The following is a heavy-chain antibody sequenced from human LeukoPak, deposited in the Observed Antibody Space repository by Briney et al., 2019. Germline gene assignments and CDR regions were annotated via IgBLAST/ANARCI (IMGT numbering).Heavy chain of an antibody. V-gene: IGHV1-18*01. J-gene: IGHJ5*02. CDR2: ISAYNGNT. CDR3: ARAYGSGSSNWFDP. D-gene: IGHD3-10*01. Sequence: ASVKVSCKASGYTFTSYGISWVRQAPGQGLEWMGWISAYNGNTNHAQKLQGRVTMTTDTSTSTAYMELRSLRSDDTAVYYCARAYGSGSSNWFDPWGQGTPVTVSS. CDR1: GYTFTSYG.